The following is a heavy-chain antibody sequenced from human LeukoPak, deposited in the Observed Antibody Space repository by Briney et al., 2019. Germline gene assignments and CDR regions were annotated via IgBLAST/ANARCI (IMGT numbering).Heavy chain of an antibody. V-gene: IGHV4-34*01. Sequence: PSETLSLTCAVYGGSLSGYYWSWVRQPPGKGLEWIGEVSHSGSTNYNPSLKSRVTISIDTSQNQLSLKLNSVTAADTAVYYCAKIHCSGTSCSYSYYYMDVWGKGTTVTVSS. CDR3: AKIHCSGTSCSYSYYYMDV. CDR2: VSHSGST. CDR1: GGSLSGYY. D-gene: IGHD2-2*01. J-gene: IGHJ6*03.